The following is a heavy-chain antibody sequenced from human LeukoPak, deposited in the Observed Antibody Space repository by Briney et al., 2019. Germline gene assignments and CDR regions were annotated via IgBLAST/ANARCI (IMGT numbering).Heavy chain of an antibody. CDR1: GFTFSDYY. J-gene: IGHJ6*02. CDR2: ISSSSSDT. Sequence: MPGGSLRLSCAASGFTFSDYYMSWLRQAPGKGLEWVSYISSSSSDTHYADSVKGRFTISRDNAKNTMYLQMNSLRVEDTAVYYCANALPDYYGMDVWGQGTTVTVSS. V-gene: IGHV3-11*06. CDR3: ANALPDYYGMDV.